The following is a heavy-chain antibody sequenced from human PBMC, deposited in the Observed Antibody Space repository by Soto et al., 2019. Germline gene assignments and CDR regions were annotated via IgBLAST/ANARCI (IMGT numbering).Heavy chain of an antibody. V-gene: IGHV3-21*01. D-gene: IGHD3-3*01. J-gene: IGHJ4*02. CDR3: ARDRRFLEWFPFDY. Sequence: EVQLVESGGGLVKPGGSLRLSCAASGFTFSSYSMNWVRQAPGKGLEWVSSISSSSSYIYYADSVKGRFTISRDNAKNSLYLQVNSLRAEDTAVYYCARDRRFLEWFPFDYWGQGTLVTVSS. CDR1: GFTFSSYS. CDR2: ISSSSSYI.